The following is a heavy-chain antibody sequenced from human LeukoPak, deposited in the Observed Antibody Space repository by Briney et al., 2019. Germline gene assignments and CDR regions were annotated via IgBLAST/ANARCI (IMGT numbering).Heavy chain of an antibody. CDR2: IIPIFGTA. Sequence: ASVKVSCKASGGTFSSYAISWVRQAPGQGLEWMGRIIPIFGTANYAQKFQGRVTITTDESTSTAYMELSSLRSEDTAVYYCASGPHYYGACYWGQGTLATVSS. D-gene: IGHD3-10*01. V-gene: IGHV1-69*05. J-gene: IGHJ4*02. CDR1: GGTFSSYA. CDR3: ASGPHYYGACY.